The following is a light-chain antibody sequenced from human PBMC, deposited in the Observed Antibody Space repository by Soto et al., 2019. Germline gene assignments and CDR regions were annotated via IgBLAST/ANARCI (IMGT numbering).Light chain of an antibody. V-gene: IGLV2-14*03. J-gene: IGLJ1*01. CDR1: SSDIGSYNH. Sequence: QSALTQPASVSGSPGQSITISCSGTSSDIGSYNHVAWYQQFPGKSPKLMIYAVSDRPSGVSDRFSGSKSGITASLTISGLQTEDEADYYCISYTDRKSDLFGTGTKVTVL. CDR2: AVS. CDR3: ISYTDRKSDL.